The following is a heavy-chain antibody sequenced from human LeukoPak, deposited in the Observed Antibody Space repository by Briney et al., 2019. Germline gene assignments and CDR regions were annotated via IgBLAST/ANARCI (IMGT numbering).Heavy chain of an antibody. CDR3: ARDPHIAAAGTIFDY. V-gene: IGHV3-48*02. J-gene: IGHJ4*02. Sequence: GGSLRLSCAVSGFTFSSCSMNWVRKAPGKGLEWVSYISSSSSTIYYADSVKGRFTISRDNAKNSLYLQMNSLRDEDSAVYYCARDPHIAAAGTIFDYWGQGTLVTVSS. CDR2: ISSSSSTI. D-gene: IGHD6-13*01. CDR1: GFTFSSCS.